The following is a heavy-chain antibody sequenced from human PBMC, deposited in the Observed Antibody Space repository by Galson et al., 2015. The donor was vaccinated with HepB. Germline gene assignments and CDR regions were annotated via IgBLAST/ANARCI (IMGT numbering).Heavy chain of an antibody. V-gene: IGHV3-30*04. J-gene: IGHJ4*02. CDR3: ARVAGLTGYCDF. D-gene: IGHD3-9*01. Sequence: SLRLSCAASGFTFSSHAMHWVRQAPGKGLEWVAVISYDGSTTSYADSVKGRFTISRDNSKNTVFLQMNSLRAEDTAVYYCARVAGLTGYCDFWGQGTLVTVSS. CDR2: ISYDGSTT. CDR1: GFTFSSHA.